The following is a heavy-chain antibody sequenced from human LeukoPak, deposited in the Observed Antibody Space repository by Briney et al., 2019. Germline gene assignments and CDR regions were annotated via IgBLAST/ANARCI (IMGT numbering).Heavy chain of an antibody. V-gene: IGHV3-15*01. Sequence: GGSLRLSCAASGFTFTHAWMTWVRQAPGKGLVWVGRIKSKGDGETTDYAAPVKGRFFLSRDDSEATLYLQMNYLETEDTAVYYCSTDLGLTMIRGVLVSWGQGTLVTVSS. CDR1: GFTFTHAW. D-gene: IGHD3-10*01. CDR3: STDLGLTMIRGVLVS. CDR2: IKSKGDGETT. J-gene: IGHJ4*02.